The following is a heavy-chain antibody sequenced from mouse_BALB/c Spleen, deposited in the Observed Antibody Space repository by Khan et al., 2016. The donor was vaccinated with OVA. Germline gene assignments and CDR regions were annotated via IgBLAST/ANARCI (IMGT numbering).Heavy chain of an antibody. Sequence: VQLKQAGPELVKPGASVKMSCKASGYTFTSYVIHWVKQKPGQGLEWIGYIYPYNDGTKYNEKFKGKATLTSDKSSSTAYMELSSLTSEDSAVYYCSRSYRCEGYFGYGGQGTTGTVAS. CDR3: SRSYRCEGYFGY. V-gene: IGHV1S136*01. J-gene: IGHJ2*01. D-gene: IGHD2-14*01. CDR1: GYTFTSYV. CDR2: IYPYNDGT.